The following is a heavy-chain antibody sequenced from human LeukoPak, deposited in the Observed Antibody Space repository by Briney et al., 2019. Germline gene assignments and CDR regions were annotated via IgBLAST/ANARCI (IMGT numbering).Heavy chain of an antibody. CDR2: INPNSGGT. V-gene: IGHV1-2*02. D-gene: IGHD3-10*01. CDR3: AREGVEYYFDD. Sequence: ASVTLSFKSSGYTFTGYNMHWVWQPHGPGKGWMGLINPNSGGTNYAHTFQGRGTITRDTSISTAYMELSRLRSDDTAVYYCAREGVEYYFDDWGQGTLVTVSS. CDR1: GYTFTGYN. J-gene: IGHJ4*02.